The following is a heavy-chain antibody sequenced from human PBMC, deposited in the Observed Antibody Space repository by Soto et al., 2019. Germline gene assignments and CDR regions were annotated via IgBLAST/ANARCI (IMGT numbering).Heavy chain of an antibody. V-gene: IGHV4-31*03. CDR1: GGSISSGGYY. CDR3: ARTYSNYAQNYYYYMDV. J-gene: IGHJ6*03. D-gene: IGHD4-4*01. Sequence: SETLSLTCTVSGGSISSGGYYWSWIRQHPGKCLEWIGYIYYSGSTYYNPSLKSRVTISVDTSKNQFSLKLSSVTAADTAVYYCARTYSNYAQNYYYYMDVWGKGTTVTVSS. CDR2: IYYSGST.